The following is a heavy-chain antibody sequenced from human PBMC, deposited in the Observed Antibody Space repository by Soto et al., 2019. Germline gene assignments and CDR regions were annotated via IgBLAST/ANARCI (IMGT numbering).Heavy chain of an antibody. CDR2: IIPIFGTA. J-gene: IGHJ5*02. D-gene: IGHD6-19*01. V-gene: IGHV1-69*13. CDR3: ARGPGIAVAGRGPVHNWFDP. Sequence: SVKVSCKASGGTLSSYAISWVRQAPGQGLEWMGGIIPIFGTANYAQKFQGRVTITADESTSTAYMELSSLRSEDTAVYYCARGPGIAVAGRGPVHNWFDPWGQGTLVTVSS. CDR1: GGTLSSYA.